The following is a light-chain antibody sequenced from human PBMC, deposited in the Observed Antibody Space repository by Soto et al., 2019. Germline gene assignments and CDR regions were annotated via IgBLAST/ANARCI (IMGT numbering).Light chain of an antibody. J-gene: IGLJ1*01. CDR1: SGDIGGYNY. CDR3: SSYTSSSTRV. CDR2: EVT. V-gene: IGLV2-14*01. Sequence: QSALTQPASVSGSPGQSITISCTGTSGDIGGYNYVSWYQQHPGKAPKLLISEVTNRPSGVSHRFSGSKSGNTASLTISGLQAEDEADYYCSSYTSSSTRVFGTGTKLTVL.